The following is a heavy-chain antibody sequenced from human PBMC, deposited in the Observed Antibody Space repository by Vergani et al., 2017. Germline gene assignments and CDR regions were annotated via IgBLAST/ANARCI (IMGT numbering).Heavy chain of an antibody. Sequence: QVQLQESGPGLVKPSQTLSLTCTVSGGSISSGSYYWSWIRQPAGKGLEWIGRIYTSGSTNYNPSLKSRVTISVDTSKNQFSLKLSSVTAADTAVYYCARDLGRPPDNWFDPWGQGTLVTVSS. V-gene: IGHV4-61*02. CDR3: ARDLGRPPDNWFDP. CDR1: GGSISSGSYY. CDR2: IYTSGST. D-gene: IGHD7-27*01. J-gene: IGHJ5*02.